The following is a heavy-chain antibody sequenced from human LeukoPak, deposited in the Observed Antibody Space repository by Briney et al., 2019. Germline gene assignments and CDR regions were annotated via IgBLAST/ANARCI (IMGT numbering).Heavy chain of an antibody. D-gene: IGHD5-12*01. V-gene: IGHV3-23*01. CDR3: AKDLGGSTDY. CDR2: IRGST. CDR1: GFTFNNYA. Sequence: GGPLRLSCAASGFTFNNYAVSWVHQAPGKGLEWVSLIRGSTYYADSVKGRFTISRDNSQKTVYLQMNSLRAEDTALYYCAKDLGGSTDYWGQGTLVTVSS. J-gene: IGHJ4*02.